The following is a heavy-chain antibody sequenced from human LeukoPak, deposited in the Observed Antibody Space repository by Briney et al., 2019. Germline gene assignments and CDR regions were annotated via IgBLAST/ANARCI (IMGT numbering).Heavy chain of an antibody. CDR1: GFTFSTYA. CDR3: AKDPESRPFCSSTSCFRYYYYMDV. J-gene: IGHJ6*03. D-gene: IGHD2-2*01. CDR2: ISYDGSSK. Sequence: GRSLRLSCATSGFTFSTYAIHWVRQAPGKGLEWVAVISYDGSSKYYADSVRGRFTISRDNSKNTLYLQMNSLRAEDTAVYYCAKDPESRPFCSSTSCFRYYYYMDVWGKGTTVTVSS. V-gene: IGHV3-30-3*02.